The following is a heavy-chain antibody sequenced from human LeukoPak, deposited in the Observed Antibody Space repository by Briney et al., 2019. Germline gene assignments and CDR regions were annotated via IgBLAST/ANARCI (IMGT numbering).Heavy chain of an antibody. V-gene: IGHV3-7*01. CDR3: ARGRFNYDSSGYSSFYH. Sequence: GGSLRLSCAASGVTFSSYWMSWVRQAPGKGLEWVANIKEDGSEKYYVDSVKGRFTISRDNTKNSLYLQMNSLRAEDTAVYYCARGRFNYDSSGYSSFYHWGQGTLVTVSS. CDR1: GVTFSSYW. D-gene: IGHD3-22*01. CDR2: IKEDGSEK. J-gene: IGHJ4*02.